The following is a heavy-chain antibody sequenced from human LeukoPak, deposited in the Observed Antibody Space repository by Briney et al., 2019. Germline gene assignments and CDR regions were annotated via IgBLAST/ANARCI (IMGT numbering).Heavy chain of an antibody. CDR1: GGSISSGNYY. CDR3: AGSYRLDY. J-gene: IGHJ4*02. Sequence: QVQLQESGPGLVKPSQTLSLTCTVSGGSISSGNYYWSWIRQPAAKGLEWIGRIHASGSTNYNPSLKSRVTISVDTTKNQFSLKLSSVTAADTAVYYCAGSYRLDYWGQGTLVTVSS. D-gene: IGHD1-26*01. CDR2: IHASGST. V-gene: IGHV4-61*02.